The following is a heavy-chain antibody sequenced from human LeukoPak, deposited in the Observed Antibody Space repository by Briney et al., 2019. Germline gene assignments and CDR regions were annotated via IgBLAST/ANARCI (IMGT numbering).Heavy chain of an antibody. Sequence: GGSLRLSCVASGFTFGSYGMHWVRQAPGKGLEWVAVISYDGRSKYYGDSVKGRFTISRDDSKSTVFLQMNSLRAEDTAVYYCAKGGVATVDYFDSWGQGTLVTVSS. CDR1: GFTFGSYG. CDR2: ISYDGRSK. V-gene: IGHV3-30*18. J-gene: IGHJ4*02. CDR3: AKGGVATVDYFDS. D-gene: IGHD5-12*01.